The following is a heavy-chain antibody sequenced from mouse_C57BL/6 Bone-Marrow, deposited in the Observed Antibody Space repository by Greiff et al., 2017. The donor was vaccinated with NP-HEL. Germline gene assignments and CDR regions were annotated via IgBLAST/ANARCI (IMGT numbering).Heavy chain of an antibody. D-gene: IGHD1-1*01. CDR2: IDPSDSYT. CDR3: ARETTVDYFDY. CDR1: GYTFTSYW. Sequence: VQLQQPGAELVMPGASVKLSCKASGYTFTSYWMHWVKQRPGQGLEWIGEIDPSDSYTNYIQKFKGKSTLTVDKSSSPAYMQLSSLTSEDSAVYYCARETTVDYFDYWGQGTTLTVSS. J-gene: IGHJ2*01. V-gene: IGHV1-69*01.